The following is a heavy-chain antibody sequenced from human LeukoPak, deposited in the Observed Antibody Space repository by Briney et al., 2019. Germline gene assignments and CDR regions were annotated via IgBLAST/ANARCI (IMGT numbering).Heavy chain of an antibody. CDR2: MNPNSGNT. J-gene: IGHJ4*02. Sequence: GASVKVSCKASGYTFTSYDINWVRQATGQGLEWMGWMNPNSGNTGYAPKFQGRVTMTRNTSISTAYMELSSLRSGDTAVYYCARGANGGYDFDYWGQGTLVTVSS. V-gene: IGHV1-8*01. CDR3: ARGANGGYDFDY. CDR1: GYTFTSYD. D-gene: IGHD5-12*01.